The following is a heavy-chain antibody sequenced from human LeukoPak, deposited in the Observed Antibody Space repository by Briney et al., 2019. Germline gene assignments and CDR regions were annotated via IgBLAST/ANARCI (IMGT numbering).Heavy chain of an antibody. CDR1: GFTFSSYA. D-gene: IGHD6-19*01. J-gene: IGHJ4*02. V-gene: IGHV3-7*03. CDR3: ARLGPASSGWPESFDY. Sequence: GGSLRLSCAASGFTFSSYAMNWVRQAPGKGLEWVANIKRDGSEKYYVDSVKGRFTISRDNAKNSLDLQMNSLRVEDTAVYYCARLGPASSGWPESFDYWGQGTLVTVSS. CDR2: IKRDGSEK.